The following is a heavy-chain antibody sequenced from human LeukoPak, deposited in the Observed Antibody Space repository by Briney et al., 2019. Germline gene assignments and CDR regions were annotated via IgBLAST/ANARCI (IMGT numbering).Heavy chain of an antibody. J-gene: IGHJ4*02. CDR1: GFTFSSYS. CDR2: ISSSSSYI. D-gene: IGHD5-24*01. Sequence: GGFLRLSCAASGFTFSSYSMNWVRQAPGKGLEWVSSISSSSSYIYYADSVKGRFTISRDNAKNSLYLQMNSLRVEDTAVYYCARDSQRWGNFDSWGQGTLVSVSS. V-gene: IGHV3-21*01. CDR3: ARDSQRWGNFDS.